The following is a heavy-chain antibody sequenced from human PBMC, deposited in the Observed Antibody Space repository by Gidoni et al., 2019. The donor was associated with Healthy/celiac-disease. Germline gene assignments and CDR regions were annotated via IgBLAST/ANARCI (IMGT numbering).Heavy chain of an antibody. D-gene: IGHD6-13*01. CDR3: AKQSPGIAAAGYFDY. J-gene: IGHJ4*02. Sequence: VQLLEYGGCLVQSGGSLRPSCAPSGFTFSSYAMRWVSQAPGKGLEGASAISGSGGSTYYADSVKGRFTISRDNSKNTRYLKMNSLRAEDTAVYYCAKQSPGIAAAGYFDYWGQGTLVTVSS. CDR2: ISGSGGST. CDR1: GFTFSSYA. V-gene: IGHV3-23*01.